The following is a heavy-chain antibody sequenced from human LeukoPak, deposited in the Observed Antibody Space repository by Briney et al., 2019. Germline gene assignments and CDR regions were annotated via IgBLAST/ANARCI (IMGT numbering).Heavy chain of an antibody. CDR1: GFTFSSYG. D-gene: IGHD3-10*01. V-gene: IGHV3-30*18. CDR2: ISYDGSNK. J-gene: IGHJ5*02. CDR3: AKDRPACGSGSHNWFDP. Sequence: GRSLRLSCAASGFTFSSYGMHWVRQAPGKGLEWVAVISYDGSNKYYADSVKGRFTISRDNSKNTLYLQMNSLRAEDTAVYYCAKDRPACGSGSHNWFDPWGQGTLVTVSS.